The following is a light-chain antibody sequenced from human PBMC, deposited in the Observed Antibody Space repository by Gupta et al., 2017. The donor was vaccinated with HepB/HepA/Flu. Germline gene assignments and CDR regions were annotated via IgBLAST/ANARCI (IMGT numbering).Light chain of an antibody. CDR2: WAS. CDR3: QQYYSTPLT. V-gene: IGKV4-1*01. J-gene: IGKJ3*01. Sequence: DIVMTQSPDSLAVSLGERATINCKSSQSVLYSSNNKNYLAWYQQNPGQPPKLLIYWASTRESGVPDRFSGRGSGTDFTLTIRSLQAEDVAVSYCQQYYSTPLTFGPGIKVDIK. CDR1: QSVLYSSNNKNY.